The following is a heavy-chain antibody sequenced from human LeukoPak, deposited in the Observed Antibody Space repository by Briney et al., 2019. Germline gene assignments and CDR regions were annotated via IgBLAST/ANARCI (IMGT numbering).Heavy chain of an antibody. D-gene: IGHD3-9*01. CDR3: ARGVETYYDILTGLLWDY. J-gene: IGHJ4*02. CDR1: GGSISSGGYY. CDR2: IYYSGST. Sequence: SQTLSLTCTVSGGSISSGGYYWSWIRQHPGKGLEWIGYIYYSGSTYYNPSLKSRVTISVDMSKNQFSLKLSSVTAADTAVYYCARGVETYYDILTGLLWDYWGQGTLVTVSS. V-gene: IGHV4-31*03.